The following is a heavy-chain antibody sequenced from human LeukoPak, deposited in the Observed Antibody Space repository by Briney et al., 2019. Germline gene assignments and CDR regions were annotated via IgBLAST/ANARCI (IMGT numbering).Heavy chain of an antibody. Sequence: PSETLSLTCAVYGGSFSGYYWSWIRQPPGKGLEWIGEINHSGSTNYNPSLKSRVTISVDTSKNQFSLKLSSVTAADTAVYYCARKTTRPYYYYYGMDVWGQGTTVTVSS. CDR3: ARKTTRPYYYYYGMDV. CDR2: INHSGST. V-gene: IGHV4-34*01. CDR1: GGSFSGYY. D-gene: IGHD4-11*01. J-gene: IGHJ6*02.